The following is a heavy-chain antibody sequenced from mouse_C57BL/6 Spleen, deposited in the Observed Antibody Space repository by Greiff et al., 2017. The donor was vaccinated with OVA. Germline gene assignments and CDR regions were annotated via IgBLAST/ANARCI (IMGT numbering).Heavy chain of an antibody. Sequence: VKLLQPGAGLVMPGGSLKLSCAASGYTFSSYSMHWVRQRPEQGLEWVGEISPSGSYTNYDQNFKGKSTFTVDNSSTTAYMQLSSLTSEDSAVYYSARMDYGYDAYAMDYWGQGTTVTVSS. V-gene: IGHV1-69*01. CDR3: ARMDYGYDAYAMDY. CDR1: GYTFSSYS. J-gene: IGHJ4*01. D-gene: IGHD2-2*01. CDR2: ISPSGSYT.